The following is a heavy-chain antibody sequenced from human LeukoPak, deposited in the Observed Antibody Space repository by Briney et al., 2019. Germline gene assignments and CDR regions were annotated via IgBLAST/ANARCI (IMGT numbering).Heavy chain of an antibody. Sequence: SETLSLTCAVYGGSFSGYYWSWIRQPPGKGLEWIGEINHSGSTNYNPSLKSRVTISVDTSKNQFSLKLSSVTAADTAVYYCARGPASGYDWEYYFDYWGQGTLVTVSS. D-gene: IGHD5-12*01. V-gene: IGHV4-34*01. J-gene: IGHJ4*02. CDR1: GGSFSGYY. CDR2: INHSGST. CDR3: ARGPASGYDWEYYFDY.